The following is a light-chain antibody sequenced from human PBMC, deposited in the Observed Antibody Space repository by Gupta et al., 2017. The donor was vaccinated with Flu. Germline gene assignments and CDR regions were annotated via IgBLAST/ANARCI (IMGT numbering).Light chain of an antibody. Sequence: GDRVTITCRASQSINNWLAWYQQKPGKAPKLLIYKASTLESGVPSRFSGSGSGTEFTLTISSLQPDDFATYYCHQYNSYSYTFGQGTKLEIK. CDR2: KAS. CDR3: HQYNSYSYT. V-gene: IGKV1-5*03. CDR1: QSINNW. J-gene: IGKJ2*01.